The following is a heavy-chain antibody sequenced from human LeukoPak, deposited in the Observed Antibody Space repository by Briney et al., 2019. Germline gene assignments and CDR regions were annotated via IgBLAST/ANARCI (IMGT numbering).Heavy chain of an antibody. CDR3: ARGRYCSGGSCYYKGIDY. D-gene: IGHD2-15*01. Sequence: GGSLRLSCAASGFIFSSYGMHWVRQAPGKGLEWVAVIWYDGSNKYYADSVKGRFTISRDNSKNTLYLQVNSLRAEDTAMYYCARGRYCSGGSCYYKGIDYWGQGTLVTVSS. CDR1: GFIFSSYG. V-gene: IGHV3-33*01. CDR2: IWYDGSNK. J-gene: IGHJ4*02.